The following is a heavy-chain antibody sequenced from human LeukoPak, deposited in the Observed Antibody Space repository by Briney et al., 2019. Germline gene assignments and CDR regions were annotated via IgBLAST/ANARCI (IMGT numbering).Heavy chain of an antibody. D-gene: IGHD3-10*01. Sequence: SETLSLTCAVYGGSFSGYYWSWIRQPPGKGLEWIGEINHSGSTNYNPSLKSRVTISVDTSKNQFSLELSSVTAADTAVYYCARAIWFGESRFDYWGQGTLVTVSS. CDR3: ARAIWFGESRFDY. CDR2: INHSGST. J-gene: IGHJ4*02. CDR1: GGSFSGYY. V-gene: IGHV4-34*01.